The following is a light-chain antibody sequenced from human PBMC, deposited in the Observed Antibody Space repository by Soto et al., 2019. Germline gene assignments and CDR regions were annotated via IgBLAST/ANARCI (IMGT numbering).Light chain of an antibody. CDR1: QNVSNW. CDR2: KAS. CDR3: QQYSKEST. J-gene: IGKJ2*01. Sequence: DVEMTQSPSTLPTSIGDRVTINCRASQNVSNWLAWYQQKPGKAPKLLIYKASRLESGVPSRFSAGGSGTDFTLTINSLQSDDFATYFCQQYSKESTFGHGTKLEIK. V-gene: IGKV1-5*03.